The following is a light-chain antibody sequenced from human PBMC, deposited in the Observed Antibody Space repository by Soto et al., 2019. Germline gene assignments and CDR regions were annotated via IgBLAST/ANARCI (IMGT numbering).Light chain of an antibody. CDR2: ANS. V-gene: IGLV1-40*01. J-gene: IGLJ3*02. Sequence: QSVLTQPPSVSGAPGQRVTISCTGRTSNIGAGYDVHWYQHLPGTAPKLLIYANSNRPSGVPDRFSGSQSGTSASLAITGLQAEDEADYYCQSYDSSLSGWVFGGGTKLTVL. CDR3: QSYDSSLSGWV. CDR1: TSNIGAGYD.